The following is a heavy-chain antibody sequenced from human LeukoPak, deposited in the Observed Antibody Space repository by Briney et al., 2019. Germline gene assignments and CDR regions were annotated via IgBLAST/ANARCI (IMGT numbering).Heavy chain of an antibody. J-gene: IGHJ3*02. CDR1: GGSISSYY. D-gene: IGHD2-2*01. V-gene: IGHV4-59*01. CDR3: ARDLSSTSPGAFDI. Sequence: PSETLSLTCTVSGGSISSYYWSWIRQPPGKGLEWIGYIYYSGSTNYNPSLKSRVTISVDTSKNQFSLKLSSVTAADTAVYYCARDLSSTSPGAFDIWGQGTMVTVSS. CDR2: IYYSGST.